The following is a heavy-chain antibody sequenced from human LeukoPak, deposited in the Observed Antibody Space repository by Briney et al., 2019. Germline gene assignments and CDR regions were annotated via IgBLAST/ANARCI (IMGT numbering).Heavy chain of an antibody. D-gene: IGHD3-22*01. Sequence: PGGSLRLSCAASGFTVSSNYMSWVRQAPGKGLEWVSVIYSGGSTYYPDSVKGRFTISRDNSENTLYLQMNSLRAEDTAVYYCARLYDSSGYGAFDIWGQGTMVTVSS. V-gene: IGHV3-66*01. CDR3: ARLYDSSGYGAFDI. CDR2: IYSGGST. J-gene: IGHJ3*02. CDR1: GFTVSSNY.